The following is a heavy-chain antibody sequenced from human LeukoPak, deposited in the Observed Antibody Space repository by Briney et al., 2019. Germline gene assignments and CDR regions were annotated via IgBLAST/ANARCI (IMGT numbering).Heavy chain of an antibody. D-gene: IGHD3-3*01. Sequence: GGSLRLSCAASGFTFSDYYMSWIRQAPGKGLEWVSYISSSGSTIYYADSVKGRFATSRDNAKNSLYLQMNSLRAEDTAVYYCARVGREYDFWSGYRAANWFDPWGQGTLVTVSS. J-gene: IGHJ5*02. V-gene: IGHV3-11*01. CDR3: ARVGREYDFWSGYRAANWFDP. CDR2: ISSSGSTI. CDR1: GFTFSDYY.